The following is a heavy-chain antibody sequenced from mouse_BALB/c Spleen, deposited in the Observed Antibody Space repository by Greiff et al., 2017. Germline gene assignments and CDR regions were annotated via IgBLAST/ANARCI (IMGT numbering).Heavy chain of an antibody. CDR1: GFTFSSFG. V-gene: IGHV5-17*02. J-gene: IGHJ2*01. CDR2: ISSGSSTI. Sequence: EVQLQESGGGLVQPGGSRKLSCAASGFTFSSFGMHWVRQAPEKGLEWVAYISSGSSTIYYADTVKGRFTISRDNPKNTLFLQMTSLRSEDTAMYYCARDGNHFDYWGQGTTLTVSS. CDR3: ARDGNHFDY. D-gene: IGHD2-1*01.